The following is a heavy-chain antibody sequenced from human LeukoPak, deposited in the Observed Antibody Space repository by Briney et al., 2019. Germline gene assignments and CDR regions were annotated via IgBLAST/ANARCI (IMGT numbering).Heavy chain of an antibody. V-gene: IGHV1-2*02. CDR3: ARGSFSADAPLVLDYFHH. J-gene: IGHJ1*01. D-gene: IGHD5-18*01. CDR2: ITPSGGT. CDR1: GYTFTSYA. Sequence: ASVKVSCKASGYTFTSYAIHWVRQAPGQGLEWMGWITPSGGTNYPQKFQGRVAITWDTSITTAYMDLSRLTSDDTAVYYCARGSFSADAPLVLDYFHHWGQGTLVTDSS.